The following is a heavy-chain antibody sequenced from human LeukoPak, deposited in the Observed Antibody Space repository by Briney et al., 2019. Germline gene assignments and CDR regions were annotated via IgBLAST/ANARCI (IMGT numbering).Heavy chain of an antibody. CDR2: IYYSGST. D-gene: IGHD2-15*01. J-gene: IGHJ4*02. CDR3: ARVGCSGGSCYHNKSPFDY. V-gene: IGHV4-31*03. Sequence: SQTLSLTCTVSGGSISSGGYYWCCIRQHPGKGLEWIEYIYYSGSTYYNPSLKSRVTISVDTSKNQFSLKLSSVTAADTAVYYCARVGCSGGSCYHNKSPFDYWGQGTLVTVSS. CDR1: GGSISSGGYY.